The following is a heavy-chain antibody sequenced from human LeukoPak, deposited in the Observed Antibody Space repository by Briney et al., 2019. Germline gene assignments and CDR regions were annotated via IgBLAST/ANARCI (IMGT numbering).Heavy chain of an antibody. V-gene: IGHV3-21*01. CDR2: ISSSSSYI. CDR3: ARDCPSKQWLAPYYYYGMDV. Sequence: EGSLRLSCAASGFTFSSYSMNWVRQAPGKGLEWVSSISSSSSYIYYADSVKGRFTISRDNAKNSLYLQMNSLRAEDTAVYYCARDCPSKQWLAPYYYYGMDVWGQGTTVTVSS. CDR1: GFTFSSYS. J-gene: IGHJ6*02. D-gene: IGHD6-19*01.